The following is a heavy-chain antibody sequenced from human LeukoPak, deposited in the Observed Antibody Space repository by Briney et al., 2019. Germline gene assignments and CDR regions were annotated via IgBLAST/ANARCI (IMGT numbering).Heavy chain of an antibody. CDR1: GYTFTGYY. D-gene: IGHD6-13*01. V-gene: IGHV1-2*02. CDR2: INPNSGGA. CDR3: ARVGQQTSSWHYFDY. J-gene: IGHJ4*02. Sequence: ASVKVSCKASGYTFTGYYMHWVRQAPGQGLEWMGWINPNSGGANYAQRFQGRVTMTRDTSISTAYMELSRLRSDDTAVYYCARVGQQTSSWHYFDYWGQGTLVTVSS.